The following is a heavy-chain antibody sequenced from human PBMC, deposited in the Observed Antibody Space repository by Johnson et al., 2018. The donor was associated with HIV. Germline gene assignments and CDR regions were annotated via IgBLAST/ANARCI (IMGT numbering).Heavy chain of an antibody. CDR2: IGTAGDT. D-gene: IGHD6-19*01. V-gene: IGHV3-13*01. Sequence: MQLVESGGGLVQPGGSLRLSCAASGFTFSSYDMHWVRQATGKGLEWVSAIGTAGDTYYPGSVKGRFTISRENAKNSLYLQMNSLRVEDTAVYYCGKPLAYSSGWYAPVQDAFDIWGQGTMVTVSS. CDR1: GFTFSSYD. J-gene: IGHJ3*02. CDR3: GKPLAYSSGWYAPVQDAFDI.